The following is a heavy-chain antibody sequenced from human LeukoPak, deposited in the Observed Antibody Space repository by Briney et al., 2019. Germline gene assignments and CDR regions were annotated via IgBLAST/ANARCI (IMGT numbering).Heavy chain of an antibody. D-gene: IGHD3-22*01. Sequence: PGGSLRLSCAASGFTFSDYYMSWIRQAPGKGLEWVSYISGSGSTIYYADSVKGRFTISRDNAKNSLYLQMNSLRAEDTAVYYCARESTGYYYEGSTYYYGMDVWGQGTTVTVSS. CDR1: GFTFSDYY. J-gene: IGHJ6*02. CDR3: ARESTGYYYEGSTYYYGMDV. V-gene: IGHV3-11*01. CDR2: ISGSGSTI.